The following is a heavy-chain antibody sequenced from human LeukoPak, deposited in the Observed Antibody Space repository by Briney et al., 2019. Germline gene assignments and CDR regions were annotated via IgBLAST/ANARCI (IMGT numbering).Heavy chain of an antibody. Sequence: ASVKVSCKASGYTFTSYDINWVRQATGQGLEWMGWMNPNSGNTGYAQKFQGRVTITRNTSISTAYMELSSLRSEDTAVYYCASLKYYDFWSGFEYFQHWGQGTLVTVSS. CDR1: GYTFTSYD. D-gene: IGHD3-3*01. V-gene: IGHV1-8*03. CDR3: ASLKYYDFWSGFEYFQH. J-gene: IGHJ1*01. CDR2: MNPNSGNT.